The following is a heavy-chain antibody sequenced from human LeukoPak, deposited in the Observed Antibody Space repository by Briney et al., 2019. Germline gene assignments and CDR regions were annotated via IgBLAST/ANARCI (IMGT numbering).Heavy chain of an antibody. CDR3: ARGTSSTPHYDILTGPRGWFDP. Sequence: SVKVSCKASGGTFSSYTISWVRQAPGQGLEWMGRIIPILGIANYAQKFQGRVTIAADKSTSTAYMELSSLRSEDTAVYYCARGTSSTPHYDILTGPRGWFDPRGQGTLVTVSS. D-gene: IGHD3-9*01. CDR2: IIPILGIA. CDR1: GGTFSSYT. V-gene: IGHV1-69*02. J-gene: IGHJ5*02.